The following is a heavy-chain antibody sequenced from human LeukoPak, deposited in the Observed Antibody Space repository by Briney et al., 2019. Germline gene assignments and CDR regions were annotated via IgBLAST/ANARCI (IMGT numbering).Heavy chain of an antibody. CDR2: INHSGST. CDR3: ARQGMVKGSGSYYYRY. J-gene: IGHJ4*02. Sequence: PSETLSLTCAVYGGSLSGYYWSWIRQPPGKGLEWIGEINHSGSTNYNPSLKSRVTISVDTSKNQFSLKLSSVTAADTAVYYCARQGMVKGSGSYYYRYWGQGTLVTVSS. V-gene: IGHV4-34*01. D-gene: IGHD3-10*01. CDR1: GGSLSGYY.